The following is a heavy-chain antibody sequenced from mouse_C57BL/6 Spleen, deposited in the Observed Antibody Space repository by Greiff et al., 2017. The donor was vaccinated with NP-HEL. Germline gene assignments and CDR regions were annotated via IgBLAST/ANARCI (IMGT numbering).Heavy chain of an antibody. D-gene: IGHD3-2*02. CDR1: GYTFTSYG. J-gene: IGHJ2*01. CDR3: ARFSSGYVNFDY. CDR2: IYPRSGNT. V-gene: IGHV1-81*01. Sequence: VQLVESGAELARPGASVKLSCKASGYTFTSYGISWVKQRTGQGLEWIGEIYPRSGNTYYNEKFKGKATLTADNSSSTAYMELRSLTSEDSAVYFCARFSSGYVNFDYWGQGTTLAVSS.